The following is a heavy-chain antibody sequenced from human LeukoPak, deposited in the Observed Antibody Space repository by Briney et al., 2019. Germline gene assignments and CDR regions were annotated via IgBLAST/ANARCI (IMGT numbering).Heavy chain of an antibody. Sequence: SETLSLTCTVSGGSISSYYWSWIRQPPGKGLEWIGYIYYSGSTNYNPSLKSRVTISVDTSKNQFSLKLSSVTAADTAVYYCAREHHGYSYGYRWFDPWGQGTLVTVSS. CDR1: GGSISSYY. D-gene: IGHD5-18*01. CDR2: IYYSGST. CDR3: AREHHGYSYGYRWFDP. J-gene: IGHJ5*02. V-gene: IGHV4-59*01.